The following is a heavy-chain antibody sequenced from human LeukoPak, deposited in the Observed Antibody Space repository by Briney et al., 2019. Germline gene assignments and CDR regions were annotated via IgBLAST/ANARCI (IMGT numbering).Heavy chain of an antibody. V-gene: IGHV1-2*02. D-gene: IGHD6-19*01. CDR1: GYTFTGYY. J-gene: IGHJ1*01. CDR2: INPNSGGT. CDR3: ARATFRAVAESEYFQH. Sequence: ASVKVSCKASGYTFTGYYMHWVRQAPGQGLEWMGWINPNSGGTNYAQKFQGRVTMTRDTSISTAYMELSRLRSDDTAVYYCARATFRAVAESEYFQHWGQGTLVTVSS.